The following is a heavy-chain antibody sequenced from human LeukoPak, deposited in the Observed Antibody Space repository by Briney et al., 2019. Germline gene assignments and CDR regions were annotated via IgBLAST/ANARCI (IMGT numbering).Heavy chain of an antibody. Sequence: SETLSLTCAVYGGSFSGYYWSWIRQPPGKGLEWIGEINHSGSTNYNPSLKSRVTISVDTSKNQFSLKLSSVTAADTAVYYCARVRQWLGRYYYYMDVWGKGTTVTVSS. V-gene: IGHV4-34*01. D-gene: IGHD6-19*01. CDR1: GGSFSGYY. J-gene: IGHJ6*03. CDR3: ARVRQWLGRYYYYMDV. CDR2: INHSGST.